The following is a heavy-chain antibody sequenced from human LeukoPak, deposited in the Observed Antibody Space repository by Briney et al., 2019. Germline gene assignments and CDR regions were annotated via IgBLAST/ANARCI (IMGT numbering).Heavy chain of an antibody. V-gene: IGHV3-15*01. CDR3: TTLEWWPNNDY. CDR1: GFTFSEYS. CDR2: IKSKTDGGTT. Sequence: GRSLRLSCAASGFTFSEYSMHWVRQAPGKGLDWVGRIKSKTDGGTTDYAAPVKGRFTISRDDSKNTLYLQMNSLKTEDTAVYYCTTLEWWPNNDYWGQGTLVTVSS. J-gene: IGHJ4*02. D-gene: IGHD2-15*01.